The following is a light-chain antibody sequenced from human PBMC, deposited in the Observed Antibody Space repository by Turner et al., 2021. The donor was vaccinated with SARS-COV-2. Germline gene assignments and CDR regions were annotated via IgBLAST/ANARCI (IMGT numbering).Light chain of an antibody. J-gene: IGKJ2*01. CDR3: QQSYSTPPYT. CDR1: QSISSY. CDR2: AAS. Sequence: DIQMTQSPSSLSASVGDRVTITCRASQSISSYLNWYQQKPGKAPKLLIYAASSLQSGVPSRFNGSGSGTDFTLTISSLQPEDFASYYCQQSYSTPPYTFGQGTKLEI. V-gene: IGKV1-39*01.